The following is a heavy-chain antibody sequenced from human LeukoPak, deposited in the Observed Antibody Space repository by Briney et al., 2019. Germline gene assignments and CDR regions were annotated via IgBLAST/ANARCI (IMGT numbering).Heavy chain of an antibody. J-gene: IGHJ4*02. CDR1: GFTFSSYG. CDR3: AKDRQDYGAH. D-gene: IGHD4/OR15-4a*01. CDR2: IRYDGIHE. V-gene: IGHV3-30*02. Sequence: GGSLRLSCAASGFTFSSYGFHWVRQAPGKGLEWVAFIRYDGIHEFYADSVKGRFTISRDNSKNTLFLQMNSLRAEDAAVYYRAKDRQDYGAHWGQGALVTVSS.